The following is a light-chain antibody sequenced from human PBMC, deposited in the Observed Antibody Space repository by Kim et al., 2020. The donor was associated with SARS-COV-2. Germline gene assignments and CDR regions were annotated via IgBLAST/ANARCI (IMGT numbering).Light chain of an antibody. V-gene: IGLV3-1*01. Sequence: SYELTQPPSVSVSPGPPAPITCSGDKLGNKYACWYQQRPGQSPLLVIYQDSERPSGIPERFSGSNSGNTATLTISGTQAMDEADYYCQAWDTSTADVV. CDR3: QAWDTSTADVV. J-gene: IGLJ2*01. CDR1: KLGNKY. CDR2: QDS.